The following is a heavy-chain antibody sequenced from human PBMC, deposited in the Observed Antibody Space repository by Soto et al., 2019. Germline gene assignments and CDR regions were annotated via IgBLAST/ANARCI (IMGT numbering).Heavy chain of an antibody. CDR3: ARGPGGYSSSWYVYYGMDV. CDR2: INHSGST. J-gene: IGHJ6*02. D-gene: IGHD6-13*01. V-gene: IGHV4-34*01. Sequence: SETLSLTCAVYGGSFSVYYWSWIRDPPGKGLEWIGEINHSGSTNYNPSLKSRVTISVDTSKNQFSLKLSSVTAADTAVYYCARGPGGYSSSWYVYYGMDVWGQGTTVTGSS. CDR1: GGSFSVYY.